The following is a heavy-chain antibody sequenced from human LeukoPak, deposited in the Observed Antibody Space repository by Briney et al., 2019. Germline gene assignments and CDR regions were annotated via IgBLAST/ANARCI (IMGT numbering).Heavy chain of an antibody. V-gene: IGHV4-38-2*02. CDR3: ARDGYYEYVWGSYRYTLDY. D-gene: IGHD3-16*02. CDR2: IYYSGST. Sequence: GSLRLSCAASGFTFSDYYMSWIRQPPGKGLKWCGRIYYSGSTYYNPSLKSRVTISVDTSKNQFSLKLSSVTAADTAVYYCARDGYYEYVWGSYRYTLDYWGQGTLVTVSS. CDR1: GFTFSDYY. J-gene: IGHJ4*02.